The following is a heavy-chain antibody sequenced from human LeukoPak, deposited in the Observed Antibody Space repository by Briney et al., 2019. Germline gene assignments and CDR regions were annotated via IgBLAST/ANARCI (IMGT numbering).Heavy chain of an antibody. V-gene: IGHV3-23*01. CDR2: VSGSGGST. Sequence: GGSLRLSCAASGFTFSSYAMSWVRQAPGKGLEWVSAVSGSGGSTYYADSGKGRFTISRDNSKNTLYLQMNSLRAEDTAVYYCAKSVWFGESLPDYWGQGTLVTVS. D-gene: IGHD3-10*01. J-gene: IGHJ4*02. CDR1: GFTFSSYA. CDR3: AKSVWFGESLPDY.